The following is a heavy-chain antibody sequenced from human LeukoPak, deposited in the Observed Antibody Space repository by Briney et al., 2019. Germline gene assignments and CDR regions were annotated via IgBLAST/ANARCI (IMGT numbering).Heavy chain of an antibody. Sequence: ASVKVTFKATGYTFTSYDINWVRPATAQGLEWMGLMNPNSGNTDKPHKFQGRATMTSNTYISKAYLELNSQRSEDTAVYYGARPRRGVTEGCYYMDVWGKGTTVTISS. J-gene: IGHJ6*03. CDR2: MNPNSGNT. V-gene: IGHV1-8*01. CDR1: GYTFTSYD. D-gene: IGHD1-14*01. CDR3: ARPRRGVTEGCYYMDV.